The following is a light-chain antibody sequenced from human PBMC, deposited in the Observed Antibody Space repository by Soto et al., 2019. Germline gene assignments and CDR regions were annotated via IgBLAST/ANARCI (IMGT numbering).Light chain of an antibody. CDR1: SSNIASNT. V-gene: IGLV1-44*01. J-gene: IGLJ1*01. CDR3: AAWDDSLNGYV. CDR2: TND. Sequence: QSVLTQAPSASGTPGQRVIISCSGSSSNIASNTVNWYQRLPGTAPKLLIYTNDQRPSGVPVRFSASKSGTSASLAISGLQSEDEAGYYCAAWDDSLNGYVFGPGTRSPS.